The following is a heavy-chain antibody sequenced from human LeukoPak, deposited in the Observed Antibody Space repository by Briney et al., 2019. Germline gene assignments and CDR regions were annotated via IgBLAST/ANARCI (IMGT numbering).Heavy chain of an antibody. Sequence: SETLSLTCTVSGDSISSSSYYWGWIRQPPGRGLELIGSIYYSGSTYYNPSLKSRVTISVDTSKNQFSLKLSSVTAADTAVYYCARDKWYGGKNLNYFDYWGQGTLVTVSS. CDR1: GDSISSSSYY. CDR3: ARDKWYGGKNLNYFDY. V-gene: IGHV4-39*07. J-gene: IGHJ4*02. CDR2: IYYSGST. D-gene: IGHD4-23*01.